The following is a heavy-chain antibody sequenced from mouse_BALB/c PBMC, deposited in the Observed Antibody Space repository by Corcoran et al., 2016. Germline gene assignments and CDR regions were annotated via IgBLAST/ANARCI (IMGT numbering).Heavy chain of an antibody. CDR2: ILPGRGST. Sequence: QVQLQQSGAELMKPGASVKISCKATGYTFSSYWIEWVKQRPGHGLEWIGEILPGRGSTNYNEKFKCKATFTADTSSNTAYMQLSSLAAEDSACYYCAKVLLNYARDYWGQGTSFTVSS. V-gene: IGHV1-9*01. CDR1: GYTFSSYW. D-gene: IGHD1-1*01. J-gene: IGHJ4*01. CDR3: AKVLLNYARDY.